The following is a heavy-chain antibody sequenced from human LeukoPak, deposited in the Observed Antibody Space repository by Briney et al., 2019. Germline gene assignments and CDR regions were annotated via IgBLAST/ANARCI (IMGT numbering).Heavy chain of an antibody. V-gene: IGHV4-39*02. CDR3: ARDGAYGDYYFDY. CDR2: FFYSGRT. D-gene: IGHD4-17*01. Sequence: PSETLSLTCTVSGGSISSSSHYWGWIRQTPGKGLEWIGSFFYSGRTDYNPSLKSRVTISVGTSKNQFSLRLSSVTAADSAVYYCARDGAYGDYYFDYWGQGTLVTVSS. CDR1: GGSISSSSHY. J-gene: IGHJ4*02.